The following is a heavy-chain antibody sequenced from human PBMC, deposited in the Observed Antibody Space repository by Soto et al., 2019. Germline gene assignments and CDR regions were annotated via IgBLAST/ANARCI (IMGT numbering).Heavy chain of an antibody. J-gene: IGHJ4*02. CDR1: GGSISNKY. D-gene: IGHD4-4*01. Sequence: KTSETLSLTCIVSGGSISNKYWTWIRQPPGKGLEWIGSIYYTGGTTYHPSLTSRVAISLDTSMQRFSLRLNSVTAADTAVYFCARATVQRHFDSWGQGTLVTVS. V-gene: IGHV4-59*01. CDR3: ARATVQRHFDS. CDR2: IYYTGGT.